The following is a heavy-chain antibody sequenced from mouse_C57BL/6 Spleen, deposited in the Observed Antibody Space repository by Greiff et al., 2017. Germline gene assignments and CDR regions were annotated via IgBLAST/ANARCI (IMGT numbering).Heavy chain of an antibody. Sequence: QVQLQQPGAELVKPGASVKLSCKASGYTFTSYWMHWVKQRPGQGLEWIGMIHPNSGSTNYNEKFKSKATLTVDKSSSTAYMQLSSLTSEDSAVYYCARDGSSFTRAMDYWGQGTSVTVSS. V-gene: IGHV1-64*01. J-gene: IGHJ4*01. D-gene: IGHD1-1*01. CDR2: IHPNSGST. CDR1: GYTFTSYW. CDR3: ARDGSSFTRAMDY.